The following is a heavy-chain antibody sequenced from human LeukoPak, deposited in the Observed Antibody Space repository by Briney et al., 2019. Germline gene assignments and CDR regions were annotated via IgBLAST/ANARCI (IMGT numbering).Heavy chain of an antibody. V-gene: IGHV3-33*08. CDR3: ARDLTKYNWNYGGFCY. CDR2: IWYDGSNK. CDR1: GFTFSSYW. D-gene: IGHD1-7*01. J-gene: IGHJ4*02. Sequence: PGGSLRLSCAASGFTFSSYWMSWVRQAPGKGLEWVAVIWYDGSNKYYADSVKGRFTISRDNSKNTLYLQMNSLRAEDTAVYYCARDLTKYNWNYGGFCYWGQGTLVTVSS.